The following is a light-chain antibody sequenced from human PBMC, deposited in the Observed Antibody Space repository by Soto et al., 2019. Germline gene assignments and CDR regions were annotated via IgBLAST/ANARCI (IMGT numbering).Light chain of an antibody. CDR2: GAS. CDR3: QQYNKWPQT. CDR1: QSVTIN. J-gene: IGKJ1*01. Sequence: ETVLTQSPVTLSVSPGDRATLYCKASQSVTINLAWYHQRPGQGPRLLIFGASTRATGIPARFSGSGSDTEFTLTISSLQPEDFGNYYCQQYNKWPQTFGPGTRV. V-gene: IGKV3-15*01.